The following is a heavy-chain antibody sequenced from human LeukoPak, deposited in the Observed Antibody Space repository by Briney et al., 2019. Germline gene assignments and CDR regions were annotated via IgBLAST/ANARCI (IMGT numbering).Heavy chain of an antibody. Sequence: GGSLRLSCAASGFTFSSYWMRWVRQAPGKGLEWVAHIKQDGSEKYYVDSVKGRFTISRDNSKNTLYLQMNSLRAEDTAVYYCAKAPQYLVCMHWGQGTLVTVSS. J-gene: IGHJ4*02. CDR3: AKAPQYLVCMH. V-gene: IGHV3-7*01. D-gene: IGHD2-8*01. CDR2: IKQDGSEK. CDR1: GFTFSSYW.